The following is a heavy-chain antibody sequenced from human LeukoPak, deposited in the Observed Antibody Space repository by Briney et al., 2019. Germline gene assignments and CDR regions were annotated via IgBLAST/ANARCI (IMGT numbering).Heavy chain of an antibody. CDR2: IKQDGSEK. CDR3: ARGSNVGTDYYYYMDV. V-gene: IGHV3-7*01. J-gene: IGHJ6*03. D-gene: IGHD4-23*01. Sequence: GGSLRLSCVASGFTFSSYWMSRVRQAPGKGLEWVANIKQDGSEKYYVDSVKGRFTISRDNAKNSLYLQMNSLRAEDTAVYYCARGSNVGTDYYYYMDVWGKGTTVTISS. CDR1: GFTFSSYW.